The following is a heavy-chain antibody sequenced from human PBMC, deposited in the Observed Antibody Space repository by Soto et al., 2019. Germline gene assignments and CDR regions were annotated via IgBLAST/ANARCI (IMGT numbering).Heavy chain of an antibody. CDR2: IYYSGST. Sequence: KTSETLSLTCTVSGDSISGGGYCWSWIRQHPGKGLEWIGYIYYSGSTYYNPSLKSRVTISVDTSKNQFSLKLSSVTAADTAVYYCASLRFLEWPSDYYFDYWGQGALVTVSS. D-gene: IGHD3-3*01. J-gene: IGHJ4*02. CDR3: ASLRFLEWPSDYYFDY. CDR1: GDSISGGGYC. V-gene: IGHV4-31*03.